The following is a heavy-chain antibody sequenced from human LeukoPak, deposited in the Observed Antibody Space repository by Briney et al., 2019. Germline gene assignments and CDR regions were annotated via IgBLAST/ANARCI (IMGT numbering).Heavy chain of an antibody. V-gene: IGHV4-61*08. J-gene: IGHJ4*02. CDR1: GGSVRSGGYY. D-gene: IGHD3-16*02. Sequence: PSETLSLTCAVSGGSVRSGGYYWSWIRQPPGKGLEWIGYIYYSGSTNYNPSLKSRVTISVDTSKNQFSLKLSSVTAADTAVYYCARVSYRDYYFDYWGQGTLVTVSS. CDR3: ARVSYRDYYFDY. CDR2: IYYSGST.